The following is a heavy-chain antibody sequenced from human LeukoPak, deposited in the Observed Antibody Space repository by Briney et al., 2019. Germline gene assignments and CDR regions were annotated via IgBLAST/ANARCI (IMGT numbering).Heavy chain of an antibody. CDR1: GFTVSSNY. D-gene: IGHD5-12*01. CDR3: ARGRGGYPPTGFDY. CDR2: IYSGGST. J-gene: IGHJ4*02. V-gene: IGHV3-53*01. Sequence: GGSLRLSCAASGFTVSSNYMSWVRQAPGKGLEWVSVIYSGGSTYYADCVKGRFTTSRDNSKNTLYLQMNSLRAEDTAVYYCARGRGGYPPTGFDYWGQGTLVTVSS.